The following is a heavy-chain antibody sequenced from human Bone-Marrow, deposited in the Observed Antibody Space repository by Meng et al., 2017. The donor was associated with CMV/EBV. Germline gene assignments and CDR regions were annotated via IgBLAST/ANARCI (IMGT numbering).Heavy chain of an antibody. D-gene: IGHD6-6*01. CDR3: ASSSSSGRGGAIYYYYGMDV. J-gene: IGHJ6*02. V-gene: IGHV1-69*02. Sequence: SVKVSCKASGGTFSSYTISWVRQAPGQGLEWMGRIIPILGIANYAQKFQGRVTITADKSTSTAYMELSSLRSEDTAVYYCASSSSSGRGGAIYYYYGMDVWGQGTTVTVPS. CDR1: GGTFSSYT. CDR2: IIPILGIA.